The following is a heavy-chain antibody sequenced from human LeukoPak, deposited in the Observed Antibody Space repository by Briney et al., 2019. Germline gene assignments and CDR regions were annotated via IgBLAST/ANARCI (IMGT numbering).Heavy chain of an antibody. CDR3: ARPYSSGWYGRKGFDY. V-gene: IGHV4-34*01. J-gene: IGHJ4*02. CDR2: INHSGST. Sequence: LSETLSLTCDVYGGSFSGYYWSWIRQPPGKGLEWIGEINHSGSTNYNPSLKSRVTTSVDTSKNQFSLKLSSVTAADTAVYYCARPYSSGWYGRKGFDYWGQGTLVTVSS. D-gene: IGHD6-19*01. CDR1: GGSFSGYY.